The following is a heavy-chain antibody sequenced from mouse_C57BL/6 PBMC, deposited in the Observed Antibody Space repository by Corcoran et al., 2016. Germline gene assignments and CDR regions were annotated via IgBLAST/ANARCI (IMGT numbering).Heavy chain of an antibody. D-gene: IGHD1-1*01. J-gene: IGHJ3*01. CDR3: ASEYYGSSPFAY. Sequence: QVQLQQSGAELARPGASVKLSCKASGYTFTSYGISWVKQRTGQGLEWIGEIYPRSGNTYYNEKFKGKATLTADKSSSTAYMELRSLTSEDSAVYFCASEYYGSSPFAYWGQGTLVTVSA. V-gene: IGHV1-81*01. CDR2: IYPRSGNT. CDR1: GYTFTSYG.